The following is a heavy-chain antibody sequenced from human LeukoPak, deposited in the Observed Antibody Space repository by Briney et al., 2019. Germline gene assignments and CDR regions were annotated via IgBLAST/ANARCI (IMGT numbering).Heavy chain of an antibody. D-gene: IGHD6-19*01. J-gene: IGHJ4*02. CDR2: IWYDGSNK. V-gene: IGHV3-33*01. Sequence: GGSLRLSCAASGFTFSSYGMHWVRQAPGEGLEWVAVIWYDGSNKYYADSVKGRFTISRDNSKNTLYLQMNSLRAEDTAVYYCARYGYSSGWYDYWGQGTLVTVSS. CDR1: GFTFSSYG. CDR3: ARYGYSSGWYDY.